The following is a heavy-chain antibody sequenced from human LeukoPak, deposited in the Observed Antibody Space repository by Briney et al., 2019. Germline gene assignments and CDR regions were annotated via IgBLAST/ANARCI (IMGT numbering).Heavy chain of an antibody. V-gene: IGHV3-30*03. J-gene: IGHJ6*02. D-gene: IGHD2-21*02. CDR1: GFTFSSYG. CDR3: ARVHIVVVTEPYGMDV. CDR2: ISYDGSNK. Sequence: GGSLRLSCAASGFTFSSYGMHWVRQAPGKGLEWVAVISYDGSNKYYADSVKGRFTISRDNSKNTLYLQMNSLRAEDTAVYYCARVHIVVVTEPYGMDVWGQGTTVTVSS.